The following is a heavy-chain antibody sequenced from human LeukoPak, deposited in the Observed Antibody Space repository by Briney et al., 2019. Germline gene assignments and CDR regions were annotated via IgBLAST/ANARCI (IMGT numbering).Heavy chain of an antibody. V-gene: IGHV1-69*05. Sequence: SVKVSCKASGGTFSSYAISWVRQAPGQGLEWMGGIIPIFGTANYAQKFQGRVTITTDESMSTAYMELSSLRSEDTAVYYCARVGNWNPRIPDYYYYYMDVWGKGTTVTVSS. D-gene: IGHD1-1*01. CDR2: IIPIFGTA. J-gene: IGHJ6*03. CDR3: ARVGNWNPRIPDYYYYYMDV. CDR1: GGTFSSYA.